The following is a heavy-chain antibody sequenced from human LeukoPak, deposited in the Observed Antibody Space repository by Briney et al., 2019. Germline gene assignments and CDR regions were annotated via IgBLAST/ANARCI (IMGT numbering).Heavy chain of an antibody. CDR1: GGSINSFY. V-gene: IGHV4-59*01. CDR2: LDHSGST. Sequence: SETLFLTCTVSGGSINSFYWSWIRQPPGKGLEWIGYLDHSGSTNYNPSLKSRVTMSVDTSKNQFSLNLTSVTAADTAVYYCARDLGYCDSTTCTPLYYFDYWGQGALVTVSS. D-gene: IGHD2-2*01. J-gene: IGHJ4*02. CDR3: ARDLGYCDSTTCTPLYYFDY.